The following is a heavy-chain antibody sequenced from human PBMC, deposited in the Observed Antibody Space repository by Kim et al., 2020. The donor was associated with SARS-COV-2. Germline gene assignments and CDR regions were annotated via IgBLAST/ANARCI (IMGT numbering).Heavy chain of an antibody. CDR3: ARDHYYDSSGYYNFDY. D-gene: IGHD3-22*01. Sequence: SVKGRFTISRDNAKNSLYLQMNSLRAEDTAVYYCARDHYYDSSGYYNFDYWGQGTLVTVSS. V-gene: IGHV3-11*05. J-gene: IGHJ4*02.